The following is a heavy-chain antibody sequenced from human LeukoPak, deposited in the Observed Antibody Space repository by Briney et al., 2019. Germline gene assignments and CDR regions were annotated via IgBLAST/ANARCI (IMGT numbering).Heavy chain of an antibody. CDR3: AAGGGDTKRSDFDY. CDR1: GGTFSSYA. CDR2: IIPILGIA. J-gene: IGHJ4*02. Sequence: SVKVSCKASGGTFSSYAISWVRQAPGQGLEWMGRIIPILGIANYAQKFQERVTITRDMSTSTAYMELSSLRSEDTAVYYCAAGGGDTKRSDFDYWGQGTLVTVSS. D-gene: IGHD2-21*02. V-gene: IGHV1-69*04.